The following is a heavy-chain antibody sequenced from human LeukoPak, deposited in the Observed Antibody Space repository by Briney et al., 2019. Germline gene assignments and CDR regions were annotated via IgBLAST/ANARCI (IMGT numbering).Heavy chain of an antibody. J-gene: IGHJ4*02. D-gene: IGHD1-26*01. CDR1: GFTFTSSA. Sequence: EASVKVSCKACGFTFTSSAMQWLRQARGQRLEWIGWIFVGSGNTNYAQKFQERVTITRDMSTSTAYMELSSLRSEDTAVYYCAAGWYSGSYYPPANIDYWGQGTLVTVSS. CDR2: IFVGSGNT. CDR3: AAGWYSGSYYPPANIDY. V-gene: IGHV1-58*02.